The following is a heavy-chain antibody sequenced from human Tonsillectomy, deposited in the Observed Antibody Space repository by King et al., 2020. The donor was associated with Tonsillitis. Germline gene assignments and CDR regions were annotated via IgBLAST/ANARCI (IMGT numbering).Heavy chain of an antibody. D-gene: IGHD1-26*01. V-gene: IGHV3-33*05. J-gene: IGHJ4*02. CDR3: TRRGYSGSQKGIDY. Sequence: VQLVESGGGVVQPGRSLRLSCAASGFTFSSYDMHWVRQAPGKGLEWVAVISYDGSNKYYADSVKGRFTISRDNSKNTLYLQMNSLKTEDTAVYYCTRRGYSGSQKGIDYWGQGTLVTVSS. CDR1: GFTFSSYD. CDR2: ISYDGSNK.